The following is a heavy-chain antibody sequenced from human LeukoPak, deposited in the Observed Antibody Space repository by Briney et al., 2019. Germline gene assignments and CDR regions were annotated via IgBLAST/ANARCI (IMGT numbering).Heavy chain of an antibody. CDR2: IISILGIS. CDR1: VGTFSNYT. D-gene: IGHD2-2*03. Sequence: SVTVSCKASVGTFSNYTISWVRQAPGQGLEWMGRIISILGISNYAQKFQGRVTITADKPTSTAYMELSSLRSEDTAVYYCARDWSGYCSSTSCFHYYFDYWGQGTLVTVSS. V-gene: IGHV1-69*04. CDR3: ARDWSGYCSSTSCFHYYFDY. J-gene: IGHJ4*02.